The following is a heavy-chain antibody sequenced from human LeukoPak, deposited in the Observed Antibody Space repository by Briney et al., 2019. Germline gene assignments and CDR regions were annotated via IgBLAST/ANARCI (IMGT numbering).Heavy chain of an antibody. J-gene: IGHJ3*02. V-gene: IGHV4-39*01. CDR1: GGSISSSSYY. D-gene: IGHD3-10*01. CDR3: ARGYYGSGSYYNYDAFDI. CDR2: IYYSGST. Sequence: SETLSLTCTVSGGSISSSSYYWGWIRQPPGKGLEWIGSIYYSGSTYYNPSLKSRVTISVDTSKNQFSLKLSSVTAADTAVYYCARGYYGSGSYYNYDAFDIWGQGTMVTVSS.